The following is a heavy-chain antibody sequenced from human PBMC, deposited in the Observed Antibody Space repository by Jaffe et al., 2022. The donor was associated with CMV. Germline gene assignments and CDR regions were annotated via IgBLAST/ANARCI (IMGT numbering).Heavy chain of an antibody. V-gene: IGHV3-11*06. Sequence: QVQLVESGGGLVKPGGSLRLSCAASGFTFSDYYMSWIRQAPGKGLEWVSYISSSSSYTNYADSVKGRFTISRDNAKNSLYLQMNSLRAEDTAVYYCARSRWVTGKKGRYMDVWGKGTTVTVSS. D-gene: IGHD1-20*01. CDR3: ARSRWVTGKKGRYMDV. J-gene: IGHJ6*03. CDR1: GFTFSDYY. CDR2: ISSSSSYT.